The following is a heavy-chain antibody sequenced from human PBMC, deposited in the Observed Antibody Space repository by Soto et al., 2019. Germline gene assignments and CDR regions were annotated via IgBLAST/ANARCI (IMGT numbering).Heavy chain of an antibody. CDR3: AEERGCSGGSCPDAFDI. J-gene: IGHJ3*02. D-gene: IGHD2-15*01. V-gene: IGHV3-30*18. CDR2: ISYDGSNK. CDR1: GFTFSSYG. Sequence: QVQLVESGGGVVQPGRSLRLSCAASGFTFSSYGMHWVRQAPGKGLEWVAVISYDGSNKYYADSVKGRFTISRDNSKNTLYLQMNSLRAEDTAVYYCAEERGCSGGSCPDAFDIWGQGTMVTVSS.